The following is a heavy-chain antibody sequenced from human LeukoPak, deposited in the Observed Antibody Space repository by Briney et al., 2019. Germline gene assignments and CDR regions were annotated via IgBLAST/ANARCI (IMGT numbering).Heavy chain of an antibody. V-gene: IGHV3-9*01. Sequence: PGGSLRPSCAASGVTFDDYAMHWVRQAPGKGLEWVSGISWNRGRIGYADSVKGRFTISRDNARNSLYLQMNSLRAEDTALYYCAKDVFESDGLGAFDIWGQGTVVTVSS. J-gene: IGHJ3*02. CDR2: ISWNRGRI. D-gene: IGHD5-24*01. CDR3: AKDVFESDGLGAFDI. CDR1: GVTFDDYA.